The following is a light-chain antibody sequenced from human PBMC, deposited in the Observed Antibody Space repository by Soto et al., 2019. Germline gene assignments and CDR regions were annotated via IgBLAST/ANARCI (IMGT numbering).Light chain of an antibody. Sequence: QSVLTQPPSVSGAPGQRVTISCTGSSSNIGAGYDVHWYQQLPGTAPKLLIYANINRPSGVPDRFSGSKSGTSASLAITVLQAEDEADYYCQSYDRSLSGVLFGGGTKLTVL. J-gene: IGLJ2*01. CDR3: QSYDRSLSGVL. CDR2: ANI. V-gene: IGLV1-40*01. CDR1: SSNIGAGYD.